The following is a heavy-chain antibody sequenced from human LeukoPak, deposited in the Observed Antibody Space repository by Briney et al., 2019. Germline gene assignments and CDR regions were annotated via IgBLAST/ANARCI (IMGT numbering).Heavy chain of an antibody. D-gene: IGHD6-13*01. CDR3: ATDRIATSPYAFDI. V-gene: IGHV1-69*01. CDR2: IIPIFGTA. CDR1: GGTFSSYA. J-gene: IGHJ3*02. Sequence: PVASVKVSCKASGGTFSSYAISWVRQAPGQGLEWMGGIIPIFGTANYAQKFQGRVTITADESTSTAYMELSSLRSEDTAVYYCATDRIATSPYAFDIWGQGTMVTVSS.